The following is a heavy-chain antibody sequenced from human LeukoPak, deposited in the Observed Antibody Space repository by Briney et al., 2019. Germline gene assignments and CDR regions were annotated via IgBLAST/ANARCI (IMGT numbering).Heavy chain of an antibody. Sequence: PGRSLRLSCAASGFTFSSYGMHWVRQAPGKGLEWVAVISYDGSNKYYADSVKGRFTISRDNAKNTLYLQMNSLRAEDTTVYYCARDHESPTYYDFWSGYYPDYWGQGTLVTVSS. J-gene: IGHJ4*02. D-gene: IGHD3-3*01. CDR3: ARDHESPTYYDFWSGYYPDY. V-gene: IGHV3-30*03. CDR1: GFTFSSYG. CDR2: ISYDGSNK.